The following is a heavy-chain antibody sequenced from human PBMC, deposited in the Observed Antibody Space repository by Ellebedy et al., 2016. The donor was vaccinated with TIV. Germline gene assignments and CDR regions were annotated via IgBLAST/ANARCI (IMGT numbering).Heavy chain of an antibody. CDR3: AGDSSNSRWYL. V-gene: IGHV4-59*01. Sequence: SETLSLXXSVSGGSINSYYWSWIRQSPVKGLEWIGYVHYSGGTKYSPSLKSRVFISIDTSKNQFSLKLSSVTAADTAVYYCAGDSSNSRWYLWGQGNLVTVSS. J-gene: IGHJ4*01. D-gene: IGHD4-23*01. CDR2: VHYSGGT. CDR1: GGSINSYY.